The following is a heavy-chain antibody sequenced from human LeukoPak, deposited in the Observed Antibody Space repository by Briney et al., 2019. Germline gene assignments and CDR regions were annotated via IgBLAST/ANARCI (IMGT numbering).Heavy chain of an antibody. V-gene: IGHV3-23*01. CDR3: AKDISTVTTYYYGMDV. CDR1: GFTFSSYA. J-gene: IGHJ6*02. Sequence: GSLRLSCAASGFTFSSYAMSWVRQAPGKGLEWVSAISGSGGSTYYADSVKGRFTISRDNAKNSLYLQMYSLRAEDTALYYCAKDISTVTTYYYGMDVWGQGTTVTVSS. D-gene: IGHD4-17*01. CDR2: ISGSGGST.